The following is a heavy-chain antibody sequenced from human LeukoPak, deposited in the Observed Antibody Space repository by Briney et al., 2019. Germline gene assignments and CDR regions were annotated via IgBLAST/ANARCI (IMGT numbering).Heavy chain of an antibody. CDR2: INHSGST. J-gene: IGHJ3*02. CDR3: ARGSLRARAFDI. D-gene: IGHD6-6*01. CDR1: GGSFSGYY. V-gene: IGHV4-34*01. Sequence: KASETLSLTCAVYGGSFSGYYWSWIRQPPGKGLEWIGEINHSGSTNHNPSLKSRVTISVDTSKNQSSLKLSSVTAADTAVYYCARGSLRARAFDIWGQGTMVTVSS.